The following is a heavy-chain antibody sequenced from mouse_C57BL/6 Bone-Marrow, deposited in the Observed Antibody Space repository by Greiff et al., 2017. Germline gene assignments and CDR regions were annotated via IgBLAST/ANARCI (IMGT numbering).Heavy chain of an antibody. V-gene: IGHV1-39*01. J-gene: IGHJ4*01. Sequence: VQLKESGPELVKPGASVKISCKASGYSFTDYNMNWVKQSNGKSLEWIGVINPNYGTTSYNQKFKGKATLTVDHSSSTAYMQLNSLTSEDSAVYDCARGFYYAMDYWGQGTSVTVSS. CDR1: GYSFTDYN. CDR3: ARGFYYAMDY. CDR2: INPNYGTT.